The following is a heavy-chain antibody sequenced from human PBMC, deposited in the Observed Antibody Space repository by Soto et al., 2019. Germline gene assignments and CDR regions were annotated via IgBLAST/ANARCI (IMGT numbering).Heavy chain of an antibody. CDR1: GFTFSSYW. CDR3: ARVPTGKYGVWNY. Sequence: EQLVESGGGLVQPGGSLRLSCAASGFTFSSYWMHWVRQAPGKGRVWVSRINPGGRITAYADSVKGRFTISRDNAKNTLYLQMNSLRGDDTAVYYCARVPTGKYGVWNYWGQGTLVTVSS. D-gene: IGHD2-8*01. J-gene: IGHJ4*02. V-gene: IGHV3-74*01. CDR2: INPGGRIT.